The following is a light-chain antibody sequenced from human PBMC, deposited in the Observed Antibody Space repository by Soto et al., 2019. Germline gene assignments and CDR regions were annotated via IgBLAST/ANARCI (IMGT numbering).Light chain of an antibody. CDR1: QSIRIW. V-gene: IGKV1-5*03. J-gene: IGKJ1*01. CDR2: KAS. CDR3: QQYNFYPWT. Sequence: DIQMTQSPSILSASVGDTVTITCRASQSIRIWLAWYQQKPGKAPKLLIYKASSLESGVPSRFSGSGSGTEFTLTISSLQPDDFATYYCQQYNFYPWTFGQGTKVEIK.